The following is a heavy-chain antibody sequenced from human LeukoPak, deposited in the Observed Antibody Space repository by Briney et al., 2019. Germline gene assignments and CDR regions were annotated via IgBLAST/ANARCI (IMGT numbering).Heavy chain of an antibody. Sequence: SETLSLTCAVYGGSFSGYYWSWIRQPPGKGLEWIGEINHSGSTNYNPSLKSRVTISVDTSKNQFSLKLSSVTAADTAVYYCARGRPNCSGGSCYSAYFQHWGQGTLVTVSS. V-gene: IGHV4-34*01. D-gene: IGHD2-15*01. J-gene: IGHJ1*01. CDR2: INHSGST. CDR1: GGSFSGYY. CDR3: ARGRPNCSGGSCYSAYFQH.